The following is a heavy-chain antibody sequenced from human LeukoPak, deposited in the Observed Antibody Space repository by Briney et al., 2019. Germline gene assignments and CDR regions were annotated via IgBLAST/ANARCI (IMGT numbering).Heavy chain of an antibody. Sequence: ASVKVSCKASGYTFTSYGIRCVRQAPEQGHEWMGWISAYNGNTNYAQKLQGRVTMTTDTSTSTAYMELRSLRSDDTAVYYCASGQQLVRLDYWGQGTLVTVSS. D-gene: IGHD6-13*01. J-gene: IGHJ4*02. V-gene: IGHV1-18*01. CDR1: GYTFTSYG. CDR2: ISAYNGNT. CDR3: ASGQQLVRLDY.